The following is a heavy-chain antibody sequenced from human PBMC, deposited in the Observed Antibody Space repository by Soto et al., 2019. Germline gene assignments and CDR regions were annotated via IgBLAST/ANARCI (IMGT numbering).Heavy chain of an antibody. J-gene: IGHJ4*02. V-gene: IGHV3-74*01. D-gene: IGHD3-10*01. CDR1: GLTFSRYW. Sequence: EVQLVESGGDLGQPGGSLRLYCAASGLTFSRYWMHWVRQAPGQGLVWLSRISSDGTTTSYADSVKGRFTISRDNAKNTLYLQMSNLRAEDTATYYFGRAGQYASGAYYADWWRQGTLVNVSP. CDR2: ISSDGTTT. CDR3: GRAGQYASGAYYADW.